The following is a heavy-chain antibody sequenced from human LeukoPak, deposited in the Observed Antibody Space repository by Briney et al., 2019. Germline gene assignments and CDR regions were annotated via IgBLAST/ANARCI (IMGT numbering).Heavy chain of an antibody. D-gene: IGHD3-22*01. CDR1: GFTFSSYS. Sequence: GGSLRLSCAASGFTFSSYSMNWVRQAPGKGLEWVSYISSSSSSIYYADSVKGRFTISRDNAKNSLYLQMNSLRDEDTAVYYCARDRDYYDSSGYEFDYWGQGTLVTVSS. CDR3: ARDRDYYDSSGYEFDY. CDR2: ISSSSSSI. J-gene: IGHJ4*02. V-gene: IGHV3-48*02.